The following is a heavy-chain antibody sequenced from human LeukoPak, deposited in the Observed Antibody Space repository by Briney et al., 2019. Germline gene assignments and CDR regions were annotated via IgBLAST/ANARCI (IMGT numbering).Heavy chain of an antibody. CDR3: ARDLGDGGCSSTSCVFDY. Sequence: GASVKVSCKASGYTFTGYYMHWVRQAPGQGLEWMGWINPNSGGTNYAQKFQGRVTMTRDTSISTAYMELSRLRSDDTAVYYCARDLGDGGCSSTSCVFDYWGQGTLVTVSS. D-gene: IGHD2-2*01. J-gene: IGHJ4*02. CDR1: GYTFTGYY. V-gene: IGHV1-2*02. CDR2: INPNSGGT.